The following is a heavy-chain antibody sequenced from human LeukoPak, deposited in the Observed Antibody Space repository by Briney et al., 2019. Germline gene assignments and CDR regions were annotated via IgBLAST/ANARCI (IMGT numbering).Heavy chain of an antibody. CDR1: GGTFSSYT. V-gene: IGHV1-69*02. CDR2: IIPILGIA. CDR3: ASLERYCSSTSCSKGKNWFDP. Sequence: SSVKVSCKASGGTFSSYTISWVRQAPGQGLEWMGRIIPILGIANYAQKFQGRVTITADKSTSTAYMELSSPRSEDTAVYYCASLERYCSSTSCSKGKNWFDPWGQGTLVTVSS. J-gene: IGHJ5*02. D-gene: IGHD2-2*01.